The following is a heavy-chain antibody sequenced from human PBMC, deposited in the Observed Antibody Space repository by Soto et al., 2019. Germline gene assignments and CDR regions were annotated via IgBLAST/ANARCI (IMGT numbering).Heavy chain of an antibody. Sequence: QVQLQQWGAGLLKPSETLSLTCTVYGGSFSGYYWSWIRQPPGKGLEWIGAINHVGDTNYSPSLKSLVTMSVDTSKNQFSLKLSSVSAADTAVYYWATAACGVRYFDRKQYGMAVWGHGSTVTVS. V-gene: IGHV4-34*01. CDR3: ATAACGVRYFDRKQYGMAV. CDR1: GGSFSGYY. J-gene: IGHJ6*02. CDR2: INHVGDT. D-gene: IGHD3-22*01.